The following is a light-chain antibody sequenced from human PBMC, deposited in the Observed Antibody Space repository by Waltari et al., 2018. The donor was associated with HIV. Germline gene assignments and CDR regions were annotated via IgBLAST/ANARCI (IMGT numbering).Light chain of an antibody. CDR3: QQRNTWPLT. Sequence: EIVLTQSPATLSSSPGERATISCRASQSVNNYLAWYQQKPGQSPRLLIYDASNRATGIPVRFSGSGSGTDFTLTISSLEPEDFAVYYCQQRNTWPLTFGGGTRVEIK. CDR1: QSVNNY. V-gene: IGKV3-11*01. J-gene: IGKJ4*01. CDR2: DAS.